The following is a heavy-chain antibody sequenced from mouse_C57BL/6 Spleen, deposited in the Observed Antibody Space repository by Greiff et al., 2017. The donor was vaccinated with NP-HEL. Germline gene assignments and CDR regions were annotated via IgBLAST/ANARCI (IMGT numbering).Heavy chain of an antibody. CDR1: GYTFTSYW. Sequence: QVQLKQPGAELVRPGSSVKLSCKASGYTFTSYWMHWVKQRPIQGLEWIGNIDPSDSETHYNQKFKDKATLTVDKSSSTAYMQLSSLTSEDSAVYYCARGGLRDPFDYWGQGTTLTVSS. J-gene: IGHJ2*01. V-gene: IGHV1-52*01. CDR2: IDPSDSET. D-gene: IGHD3-3*01. CDR3: ARGGLRDPFDY.